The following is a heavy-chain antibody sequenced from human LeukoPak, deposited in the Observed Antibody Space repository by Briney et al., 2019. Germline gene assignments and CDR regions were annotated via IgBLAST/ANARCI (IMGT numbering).Heavy chain of an antibody. D-gene: IGHD3-22*01. CDR1: GGSISSYY. CDR3: VRDGASYYYDSSGYDY. CDR2: IYYSGST. Sequence: PSETLSLTCTVSGGSISSYYWSWIRQPPGKGLEWIGYIYYSGSTNYNPSLKSRVTISVDTSKNQFSLKLSSVTAADTAVYYCVRDGASYYYDSSGYDYWGQGTLVTVS. J-gene: IGHJ4*02. V-gene: IGHV4-59*01.